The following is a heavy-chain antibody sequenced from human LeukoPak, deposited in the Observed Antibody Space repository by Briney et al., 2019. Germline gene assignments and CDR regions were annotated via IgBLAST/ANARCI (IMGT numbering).Heavy chain of an antibody. CDR2: ISSNGGST. CDR1: GFTFSSYA. D-gene: IGHD4-17*01. J-gene: IGHJ4*02. CDR3: ARELLTVTTWDY. Sequence: PGGSLRLSCAASGFTFSSYAMHWVRQAPGKGLEYVSAISSNGGSTYYANSVKGRFTISRDNSKNTLYLQMGSLRAEDMAVYYCARELLTVTTWDYWGQGTLVTVSS. V-gene: IGHV3-64*01.